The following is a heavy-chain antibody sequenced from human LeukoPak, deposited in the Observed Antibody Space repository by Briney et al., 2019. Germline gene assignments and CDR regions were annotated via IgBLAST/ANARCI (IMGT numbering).Heavy chain of an antibody. CDR2: ISYDGSNK. V-gene: IGHV3-30*18. D-gene: IGHD4-23*01. Sequence: GGSLRLSCAASGFTFSSYGMHWVRQAPGKGLEWVAVISYDGSNKYYADSVKGRFTISRDNSKNTLYLQMNSLRAEDTAVYYCAKYAPPTTMVTRFFDYWGQGTLVTVSS. CDR1: GFTFSSYG. J-gene: IGHJ4*02. CDR3: AKYAPPTTMVTRFFDY.